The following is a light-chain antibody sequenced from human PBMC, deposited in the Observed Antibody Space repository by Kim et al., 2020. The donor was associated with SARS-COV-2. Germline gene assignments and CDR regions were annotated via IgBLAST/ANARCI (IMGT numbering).Light chain of an antibody. J-gene: IGLJ3*02. V-gene: IGLV3-1*01. CDR2: NDS. CDR1: RLGEKY. Sequence: SVSPGQTASITCSGDRLGEKYASWYQQKPGQSPVLVIYNDSRRPSGSPERFSGSNSGNTATLTISGTQAIDEADYYCQAWDNNNGVFGGGTKLAVL. CDR3: QAWDNNNGV.